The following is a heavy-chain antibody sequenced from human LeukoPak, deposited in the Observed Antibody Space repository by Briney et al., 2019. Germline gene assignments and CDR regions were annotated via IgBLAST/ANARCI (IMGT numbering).Heavy chain of an antibody. CDR2: IYSGGST. D-gene: IGHD3-10*01. CDR3: AKFTHYYGSGSNPRISTFDY. J-gene: IGHJ4*02. Sequence: PGGSLRLSCAASGFTVSSNYMSWVRQAPGKGLEWVSVIYSGGSTYYADSVTGRFTISRDNSKNTLYLQMNSLRAEDTAVYYCAKFTHYYGSGSNPRISTFDYWGQGTLVTVSS. CDR1: GFTVSSNY. V-gene: IGHV3-66*01.